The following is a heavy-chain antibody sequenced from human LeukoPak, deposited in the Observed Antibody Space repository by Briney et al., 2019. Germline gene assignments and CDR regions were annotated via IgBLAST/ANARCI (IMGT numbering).Heavy chain of an antibody. CDR2: LYYSGST. D-gene: IGHD2-8*02. J-gene: IGHJ2*01. CDR1: GGSINNYF. CDR3: AGREGTGWYWYFDL. Sequence: SVTLSLTCTVSGGSINNYFWNWIRQPPGKGLEWIGNLYYSGSTSYNPSLKSRVTISVDTSKNQFSLKLSSVTAADTAVYYCAGREGTGWYWYFDLWGRGTLVTVSS. V-gene: IGHV4-59*08.